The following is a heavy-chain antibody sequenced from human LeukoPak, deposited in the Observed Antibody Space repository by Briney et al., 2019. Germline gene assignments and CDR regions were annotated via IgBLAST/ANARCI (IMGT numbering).Heavy chain of an antibody. D-gene: IGHD3-10*01. CDR2: INSDGSST. V-gene: IGHV3-74*01. CDR3: ARDSGLTIFDY. Sequence: GGSLRLSCAASGFTFSSYWMHWVRQAPGKGLVWVSRINSDGSSTSYADSVKGRFTISRDNARNTLYLQMNSLRAEDTAVYYCARDSGLTIFDYWGQGTLVTVSS. J-gene: IGHJ4*02. CDR1: GFTFSSYW.